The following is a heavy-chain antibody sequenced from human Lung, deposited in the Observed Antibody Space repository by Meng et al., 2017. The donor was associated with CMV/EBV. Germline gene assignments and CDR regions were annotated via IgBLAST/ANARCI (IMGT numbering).Heavy chain of an antibody. CDR3: LRRSGGSV. J-gene: IGHJ1*01. V-gene: IGHV4-4*02. D-gene: IGHD3-10*01. Sequence: QLRASGPVLAKPSETLSLTCAVSGDSITNHNWWAWVRQPPGKGLEWIGEIPHRGSSAYNPSLKSRVSMSIDKSKNQFSLKLTSVTAADTAVYHCLRRSGGSVWGQGTLVTVSS. CDR1: GDSITNHNW. CDR2: IPHRGSS.